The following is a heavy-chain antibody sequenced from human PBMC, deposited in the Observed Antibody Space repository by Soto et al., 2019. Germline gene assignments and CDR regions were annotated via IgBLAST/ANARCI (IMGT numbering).Heavy chain of an antibody. CDR3: ERVGGSGWNDWGY. J-gene: IGHJ4*02. CDR1: GYTFTSYA. CDR2: INAGNGNA. Sequence: QVQLVQSGAEVKKPGASVKVSCKASGYTFTSYAIHWVRQAPGRRLEWMGWINAGNGNAKYSQKFQDRVTITRDTSASKVYMELSSLRSEDTAVYYCERVGGSGWNDWGYWGQGSMVTVSS. V-gene: IGHV1-3*01. D-gene: IGHD6-19*01.